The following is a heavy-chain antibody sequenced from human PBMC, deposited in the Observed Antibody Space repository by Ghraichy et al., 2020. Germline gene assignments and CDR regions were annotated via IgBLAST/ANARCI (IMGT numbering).Heavy chain of an antibody. CDR3: ARGGSGITAGLFDY. D-gene: IGHD6-13*01. V-gene: IGHV6-1*01. CDR1: GDSVSSNRAI. CDR2: TYYRSKWYD. Sequence: SQTLSLTCAISGDSVSSNRAIWNWIRQSPSRGLEWLGRTYYRSKWYDDFAVAVKSRITINPDTSKNQFSLQLSSVTPEDTAIYYCARGGSGITAGLFDYWGQGTLVTVSS. J-gene: IGHJ4*02.